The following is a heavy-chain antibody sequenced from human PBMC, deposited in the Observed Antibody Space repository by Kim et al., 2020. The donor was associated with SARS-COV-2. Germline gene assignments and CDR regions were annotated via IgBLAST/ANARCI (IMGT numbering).Heavy chain of an antibody. J-gene: IGHJ3*02. Sequence: GGSLRLSCAASGFTFSSYAMNWVRQAPGKGLEWVSVISGSGCSTYYADSVKGRFTISRDNSKNTLYLQMNSLRAEDTAVYYCAKVAGGAFDIWGQGAMVTVSS. CDR3: AKVAGGAFDI. V-gene: IGHV3-23*01. CDR2: ISGSGCST. CDR1: GFTFSSYA. D-gene: IGHD3-16*01.